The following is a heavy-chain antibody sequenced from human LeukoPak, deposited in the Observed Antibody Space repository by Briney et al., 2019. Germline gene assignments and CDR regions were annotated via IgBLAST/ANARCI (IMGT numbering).Heavy chain of an antibody. CDR2: INPHSAGT. Sequence: GASVKVCCKASGYTFTGSYMHWVRQAPGQGLEGMGWINPHSAGTNYAQKFQGRVTMTRDTSISTAYMELSRLRSDDTAVYYCARGRGAMVNSYFDYWGQGTLVTVSS. CDR3: ARGRGAMVNSYFDY. D-gene: IGHD5-18*01. J-gene: IGHJ4*02. V-gene: IGHV1-2*02. CDR1: GYTFTGSY.